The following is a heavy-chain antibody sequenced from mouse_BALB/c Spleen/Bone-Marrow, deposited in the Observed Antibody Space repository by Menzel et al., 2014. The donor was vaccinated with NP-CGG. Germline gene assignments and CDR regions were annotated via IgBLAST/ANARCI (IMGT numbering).Heavy chain of an antibody. CDR2: IDPENGDT. Sequence: VQLKQSGVELVRSGASVKLSCTASGFNIKDYYMHWVKQRPEQGLEWIGWIDPENGDTEYAPKFQGKATMTADTSSNTAYLQRSSLTSEDTAVYYCNGNYYAMDYWGQGTSVTVSS. J-gene: IGHJ4*01. CDR3: NGNYYAMDY. V-gene: IGHV14-4*02. D-gene: IGHD2-1*01. CDR1: GFNIKDYY.